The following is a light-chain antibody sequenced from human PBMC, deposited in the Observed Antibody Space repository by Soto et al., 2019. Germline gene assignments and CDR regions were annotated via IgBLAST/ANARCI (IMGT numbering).Light chain of an antibody. V-gene: IGKV2-24*01. Sequence: EIVMAQASLWACVTLGEPASLSCGSSQSVVHSDGSTYLSWLHVGPGQSPRPLIYKVYNRFPGVTDRFTGSGAETEFTLKISRVEAEDVGTYYCMPYTHFPLTFGGGTQVEIK. CDR1: QSVVHSDGSTY. CDR2: KVY. J-gene: IGKJ4*01. CDR3: MPYTHFPLT.